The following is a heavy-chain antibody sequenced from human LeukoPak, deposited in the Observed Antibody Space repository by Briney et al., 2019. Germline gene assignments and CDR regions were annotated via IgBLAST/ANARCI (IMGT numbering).Heavy chain of an antibody. J-gene: IGHJ5*02. D-gene: IGHD3-10*01. CDR2: ISYDGSNK. Sequence: GRSLRLSCAASGFTFSSYGMHWVRQAPGKGLEWVAVISYDGSNKYYADSVKGRFTISRNNPKNTLYLQMSSLRAEDTAVYFCAKDRADYYRGPRFDPWGQGTLVIVSS. V-gene: IGHV3-30*18. CDR1: GFTFSSYG. CDR3: AKDRADYYRGPRFDP.